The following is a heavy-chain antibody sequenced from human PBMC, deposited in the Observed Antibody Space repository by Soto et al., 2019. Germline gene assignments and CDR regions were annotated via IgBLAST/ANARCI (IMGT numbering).Heavy chain of an antibody. CDR3: ARERSSTWYYFEY. D-gene: IGHD2-15*01. CDR2: IWFDGGNK. J-gene: IGHJ4*02. CDR1: GFTFSTYG. V-gene: IGHV3-33*01. Sequence: PGGSLRLSCAASGFTFSTYGMHWVRQAPGKGLEWVAVIWFDGGNKYYADSVKGRFTISRDNSKNTLYLQMNSLRAEDTAVYYCARERSSTWYYFEYWGQGTQVTVS.